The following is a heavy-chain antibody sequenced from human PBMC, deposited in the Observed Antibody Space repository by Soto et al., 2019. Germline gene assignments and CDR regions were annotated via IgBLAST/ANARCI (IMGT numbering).Heavy chain of an antibody. Sequence: SETLSLTCTVSGASISNYHWNWIRQPPGKGLDCIGHIFHSGSSNHNPSLKSRVTISLDTPKNQFSLKLSSVTAADTAVYYCARHPGYYDILTGYTTYYFEYWGQGILVTLSS. CDR2: IFHSGSS. CDR3: ARHPGYYDILTGYTTYYFEY. CDR1: GASISNYH. V-gene: IGHV4-59*08. D-gene: IGHD3-9*01. J-gene: IGHJ4*02.